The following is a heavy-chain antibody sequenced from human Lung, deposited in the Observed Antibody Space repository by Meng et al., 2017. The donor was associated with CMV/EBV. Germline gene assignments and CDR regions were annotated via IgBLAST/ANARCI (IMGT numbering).Heavy chain of an antibody. CDR2: VYYTGGT. CDR3: ARGSNTAMAYFDS. D-gene: IGHD5-18*01. Sequence: HDSGPGLVKASQPLSLTCTVSGGSITGGDDYCSWIRQPPGKGLEWIGCVYYTGGTYDNPSLKSRLSMSVDTSNNQFFLNLTSVTAADTAFYFCARGSNTAMAYFDSWGLGTLVTVSS. V-gene: IGHV4-30-4*01. CDR1: GGSITGGDDY. J-gene: IGHJ4*02.